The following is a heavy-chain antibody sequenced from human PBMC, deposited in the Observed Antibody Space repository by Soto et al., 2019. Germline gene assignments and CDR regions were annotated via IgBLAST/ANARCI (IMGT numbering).Heavy chain of an antibody. D-gene: IGHD6-19*01. J-gene: IGHJ6*02. CDR3: ARDRIAVADPDYYYYYGMDV. CDR2: ISSSSSYI. CDR1: GFTFSSYS. V-gene: IGHV3-21*01. Sequence: GGSLRLSCAASGFTFSSYSMNWVRQAPGKGLEWVSSISSSSSYIYYADSVKGRFTISRDNAKNSLYLQINSLRAEDTAVYYCARDRIAVADPDYYYYYGMDVWGQGTTVTVSS.